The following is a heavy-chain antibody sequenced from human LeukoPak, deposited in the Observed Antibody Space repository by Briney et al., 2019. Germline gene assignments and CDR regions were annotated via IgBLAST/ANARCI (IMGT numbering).Heavy chain of an antibody. CDR1: GGSTSGYY. CDR2: IYYSGST. V-gene: IGHV4-59*01. J-gene: IGHJ4*02. CDR3: ARGGSCSGGSCYSFPGASFDH. D-gene: IGHD2-15*01. Sequence: SETLSLTCTVSGGSTSGYYWSWIRQPPGKELEWIGFIYYSGSTNYHPSLKSRVTISVDTSNNRFSLKLTSVTAADTAIYYCARGGSCSGGSCYSFPGASFDHWGPGTLVTVSS.